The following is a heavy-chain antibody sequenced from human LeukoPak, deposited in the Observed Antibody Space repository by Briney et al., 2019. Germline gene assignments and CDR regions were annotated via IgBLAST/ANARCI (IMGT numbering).Heavy chain of an antibody. CDR2: MNQDGSEK. CDR1: GFTFSDSW. Sequence: GGSLRLSCAASGFTFSDSWMSWVRQAPGKGLEWVANMNQDGSEKDYVDSVKGRFTISRDNARNSLYLQMGSLRAEHTAVYYCATYTHWVAGDVWGQGTTVTVSS. V-gene: IGHV3-7*01. CDR3: ATYTHWVAGDV. J-gene: IGHJ6*02. D-gene: IGHD3-16*01.